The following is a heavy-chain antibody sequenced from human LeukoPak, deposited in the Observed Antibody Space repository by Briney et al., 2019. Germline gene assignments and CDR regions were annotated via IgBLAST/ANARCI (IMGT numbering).Heavy chain of an antibody. CDR3: GVVPAAADAFYI. V-gene: IGHV4-34*08. CDR2: INHGGST. Sequence: SETLCLTCAAYGGTFSGYYWYWIRQPPGKGLEWIGEINHGGSTNYNPSFKSRVTISEDTTKNQLSLKLSSVTAADTAVYCCGVVPAAADAFYIRGQGTMVTVSS. D-gene: IGHD2-2*01. CDR1: GGTFSGYY. J-gene: IGHJ3*02.